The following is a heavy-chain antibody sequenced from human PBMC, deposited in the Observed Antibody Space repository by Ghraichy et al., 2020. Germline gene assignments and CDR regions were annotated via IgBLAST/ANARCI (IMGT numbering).Heavy chain of an antibody. CDR2: IKQDGSEK. Sequence: GGSLRLSCAASGFTFSSYWMSWVRQAPGKGLEWVANIKQDGSEKYYVDSVKGRFTISRDNAKTSLYLQMNSLRDEDTAVYYCARDSGLPTPYYYYYYMDVWGKGTTVTVSS. D-gene: IGHD6-25*01. CDR1: GFTFSSYW. V-gene: IGHV3-7*01. J-gene: IGHJ6*03. CDR3: ARDSGLPTPYYYYYYMDV.